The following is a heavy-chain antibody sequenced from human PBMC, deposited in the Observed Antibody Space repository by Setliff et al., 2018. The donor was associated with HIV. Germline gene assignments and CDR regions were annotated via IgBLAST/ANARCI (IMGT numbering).Heavy chain of an antibody. CDR1: GFTFSSYS. J-gene: IGHJ4*02. CDR3: ARGRPTGYFDC. Sequence: PGGSLRLSCAASGFTFSSYSMNWVRRAPGKGLEWVGIINSGSSTIYYADPVKGRFTISRDNAKNSLYLQMNSLRGEDTAVYYCARGRPTGYFDCWGQGTLVTVSS. D-gene: IGHD1-1*01. V-gene: IGHV3-48*01. CDR2: INSGSSTI.